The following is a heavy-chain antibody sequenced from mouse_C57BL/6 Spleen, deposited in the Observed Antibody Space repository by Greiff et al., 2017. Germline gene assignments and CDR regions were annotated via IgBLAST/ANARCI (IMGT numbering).Heavy chain of an antibody. CDR3: ARDYYGYYFDY. D-gene: IGHD2-1*01. Sequence: DVQLQESGPGLVKPSQSLSLTCSVTGYSITSGYYWNWIRQFPGNKLEWMGYISYDGSNNYNPSLKNRISITRDTSKNQFFLKLNSVTTEDTATYYCARDYYGYYFDYWGQGTTLTVSS. V-gene: IGHV3-6*01. CDR2: ISYDGSN. CDR1: GYSITSGYY. J-gene: IGHJ2*01.